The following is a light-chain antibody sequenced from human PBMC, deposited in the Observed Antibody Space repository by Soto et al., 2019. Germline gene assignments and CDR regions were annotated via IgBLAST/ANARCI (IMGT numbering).Light chain of an antibody. CDR3: QQYNNLPPYT. CDR2: GAS. Sequence: EIVMTQSPATLSVSPGERATLSCRASQSVSSNLAWYQQKPGQAPRLLIYGASTRATGIPARFSGSGSGTEFTLTISSLQSEDFAVYYCQQYNNLPPYTFGQGNKLEIK. CDR1: QSVSSN. J-gene: IGKJ2*01. V-gene: IGKV3-15*01.